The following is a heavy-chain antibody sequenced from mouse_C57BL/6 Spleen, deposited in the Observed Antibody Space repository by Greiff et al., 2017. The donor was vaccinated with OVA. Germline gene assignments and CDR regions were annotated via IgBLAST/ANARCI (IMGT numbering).Heavy chain of an antibody. V-gene: IGHV1-55*01. J-gene: IGHJ4*01. CDR3: ARRGDSSGPGAMDY. D-gene: IGHD3-2*02. Sequence: VQLQQPGAELVKPGASVKMSCKASGYTFTSYWITWVKQRPGQGLEWIGDIYPGSGSTNYNEKFKSKATLTVDTSSSTAYMQLSSLTSEDSAVYYCARRGDSSGPGAMDYWGQGTSVTVSS. CDR2: IYPGSGST. CDR1: GYTFTSYW.